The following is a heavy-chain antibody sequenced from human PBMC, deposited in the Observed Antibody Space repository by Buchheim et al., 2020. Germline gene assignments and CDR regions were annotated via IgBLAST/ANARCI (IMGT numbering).Heavy chain of an antibody. J-gene: IGHJ4*02. V-gene: IGHV3-30-3*01. D-gene: IGHD1-26*01. CDR2: ISYDGSNK. Sequence: QVQLVESGGGVVQPGRSLRLSCAASGFTFSSYAMHWVRQAPGKGLEWVAVISYDGSNKYYADSVKCRFTISRDNSKNTLYLQMNSLRAEDTAVYYCARDPGGPRSHFDYWGQGTL. CDR1: GFTFSSYA. CDR3: ARDPGGPRSHFDY.